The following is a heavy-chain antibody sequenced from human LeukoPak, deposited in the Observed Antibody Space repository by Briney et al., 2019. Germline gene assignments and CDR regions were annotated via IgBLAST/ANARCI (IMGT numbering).Heavy chain of an antibody. D-gene: IGHD2-15*01. CDR3: ARGRGGGYFDF. J-gene: IGHJ4*02. Sequence: ASVKVSCKASGYTFTGNHMHWVRQAPGQGLEWMGWINPNSGGTNYAQKFQGRVIMTRDTSISTAYMELSRLRSDDTAAYSCARGRGGGYFDFWGQETLVTVSS. V-gene: IGHV1-2*02. CDR2: INPNSGGT. CDR1: GYTFTGNH.